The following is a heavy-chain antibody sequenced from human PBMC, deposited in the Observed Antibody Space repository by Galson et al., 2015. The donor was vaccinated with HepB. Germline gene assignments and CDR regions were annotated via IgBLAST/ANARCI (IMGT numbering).Heavy chain of an antibody. CDR3: AKLVGGSESDQYQPSGY. V-gene: IGHV3-30*18. Sequence: SLRLSCAASGFAFSRHGMHWVRQAPGKGLEWVAVISYDGSNQYYADSVKGRFTISRDNSKNTLYLQMTSLRAEDTAVYYCAKLVGGSESDQYQPSGYWSQGTLVTVSS. J-gene: IGHJ4*02. CDR2: ISYDGSNQ. CDR1: GFAFSRHG. D-gene: IGHD3-10*01.